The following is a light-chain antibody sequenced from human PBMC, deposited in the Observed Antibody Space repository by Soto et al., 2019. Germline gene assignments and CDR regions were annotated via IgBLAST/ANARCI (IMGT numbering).Light chain of an antibody. CDR3: SSYTRSSTL. Sequence: QSALTQPASVSGSPGQSITISCTGTSSDVGGYNYVSWYQQHPGKAPKLMIYDVSNRPSGVSNRFSGSKSGNTASLTISGLQAEDEDYYYCSSYTRSSTLFGGGTKLTVL. CDR1: SSDVGGYNY. J-gene: IGLJ2*01. CDR2: DVS. V-gene: IGLV2-14*01.